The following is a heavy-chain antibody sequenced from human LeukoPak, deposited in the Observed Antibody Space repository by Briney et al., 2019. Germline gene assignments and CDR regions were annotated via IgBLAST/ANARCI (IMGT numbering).Heavy chain of an antibody. Sequence: ASVKVSCKASGYTFTGYYMHWVRQAPGQGLEWMGWINPNSGGTNYAQKFQGWVTMTRDTSISTACMELSRLRSDDTAVYYCASAEPRDGYNRNWGQGTLVTVSS. V-gene: IGHV1-2*04. D-gene: IGHD5-24*01. J-gene: IGHJ4*02. CDR3: ASAEPRDGYNRN. CDR2: INPNSGGT. CDR1: GYTFTGYY.